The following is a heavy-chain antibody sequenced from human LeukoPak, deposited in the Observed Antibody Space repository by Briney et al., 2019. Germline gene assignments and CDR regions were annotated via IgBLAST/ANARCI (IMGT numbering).Heavy chain of an antibody. J-gene: IGHJ4*02. Sequence: PSVTLSLTCAVYGGSFSGYYWSWIRQPPGKGLEWIGEINHSGSTNYNPSLKSRVTISVDTSKNQFSLKLSSVTAADTAVYYCASLLGYCSSTSCSNTPFIDYWGQGTLVTVSS. V-gene: IGHV4-34*01. D-gene: IGHD2-2*01. CDR3: ASLLGYCSSTSCSNTPFIDY. CDR2: INHSGST. CDR1: GGSFSGYY.